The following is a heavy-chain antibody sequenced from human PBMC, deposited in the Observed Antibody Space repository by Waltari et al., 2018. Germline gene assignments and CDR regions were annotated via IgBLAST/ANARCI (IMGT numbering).Heavy chain of an antibody. CDR2: INPNSGGT. Sequence: QVQLVQSGAEVKQPGAAVKVSCKASGYTLIDYYIHWVRQAPGHGLEWMGWINPNSGGTNCAQKFQGRVTMTRDTSINIVYMDLGRLTSNDTAVYYCARVPYGDYVFDYWGQGTLVTVSS. CDR1: GYTLIDYY. CDR3: ARVPYGDYVFDY. J-gene: IGHJ4*02. D-gene: IGHD4-17*01. V-gene: IGHV1-2*02.